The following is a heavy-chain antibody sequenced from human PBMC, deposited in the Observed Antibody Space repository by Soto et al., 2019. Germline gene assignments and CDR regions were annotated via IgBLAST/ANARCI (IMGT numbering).Heavy chain of an antibody. CDR2: IYHSGST. Sequence: SETLSLTCAVSGGSISSGGYSWSWIRQPPWKGLEWIGYIYHSGSTYYNPSLKSRVTISVDRSKNQFSLKLSSVTAADTAVYYCAREVSSSWYYWFDPWGQGXLVTVYS. CDR1: GGSISSGGYS. J-gene: IGHJ5*02. V-gene: IGHV4-30-2*01. D-gene: IGHD6-13*01. CDR3: AREVSSSWYYWFDP.